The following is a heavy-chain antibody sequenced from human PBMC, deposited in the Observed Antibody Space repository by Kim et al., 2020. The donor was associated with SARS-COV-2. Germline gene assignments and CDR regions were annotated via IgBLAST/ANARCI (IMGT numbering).Heavy chain of an antibody. CDR2: YAAGSA. J-gene: IGHJ5*02. Sequence: YAAGSAYYADSVKGRFTISRDNSKNTLYLQMNSLRAEDTAVYYCARVNSWGQRTLVTVSS. V-gene: IGHV3-66*01. CDR3: ARVNS.